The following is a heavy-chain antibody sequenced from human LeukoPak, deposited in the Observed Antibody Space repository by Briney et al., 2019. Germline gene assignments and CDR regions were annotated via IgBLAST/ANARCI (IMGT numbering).Heavy chain of an antibody. J-gene: IGHJ4*02. V-gene: IGHV3-30*02. CDR1: GFTFNTYS. D-gene: IGHD2-21*02. Sequence: PGGSLRLSCEAPGFTFNTYSMNWARQAPGKGLEWVAFIRYDGSNKYYADSVKGRFTISRDNSKNTLYPQMNSPRAEDTAVYYCAKDHRAYCGGDCVDFDYWGQGTLVTVSS. CDR3: AKDHRAYCGGDCVDFDY. CDR2: IRYDGSNK.